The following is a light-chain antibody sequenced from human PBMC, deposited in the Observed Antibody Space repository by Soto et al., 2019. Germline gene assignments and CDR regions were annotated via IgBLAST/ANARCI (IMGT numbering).Light chain of an antibody. J-gene: IGLJ3*02. V-gene: IGLV2-18*01. Sequence: QSALTQPPSVSGSPGQSVTISCTGTSSDVGNYNRVSWYQQPPGTAPKLILYEVNNPPSGVPDRFSGSKSDNTASLTISGLQAEDEAHYYCSLYTSSSTWVFGGGTKLTVL. CDR1: SSDVGNYNR. CDR3: SLYTSSSTWV. CDR2: EVN.